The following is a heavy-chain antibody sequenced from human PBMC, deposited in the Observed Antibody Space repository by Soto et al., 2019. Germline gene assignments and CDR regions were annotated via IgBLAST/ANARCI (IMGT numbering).Heavy chain of an antibody. D-gene: IGHD3-3*01. CDR3: ARGRGFWSGYFDY. CDR2: INHSGST. V-gene: IGHV4-34*01. Sequence: PSETLSLTCAVYGGSFSGYYWSWIRQPPGKGLEWTGEINHSGSTNYNPSLKSRVTISVDTSKNQFSLKLSSVTAADTAVYYCARGRGFWSGYFDYWGQGTLVTVSS. J-gene: IGHJ4*02. CDR1: GGSFSGYY.